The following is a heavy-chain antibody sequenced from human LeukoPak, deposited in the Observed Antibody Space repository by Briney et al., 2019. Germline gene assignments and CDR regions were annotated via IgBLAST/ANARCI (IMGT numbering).Heavy chain of an antibody. Sequence: ASVKVSCKASGYTFTSYYMHWVRQAPGQGLEWMGITNLSGGSTSYAQKFQGRVTMTRDTSTSTVYMELSSLRSEDTAVYYCARDGSRLRYFDWLCYGMDVWGQGTTVTVSS. CDR2: TNLSGGST. CDR3: ARDGSRLRYFDWLCYGMDV. J-gene: IGHJ6*02. CDR1: GYTFTSYY. V-gene: IGHV1-46*01. D-gene: IGHD3-9*01.